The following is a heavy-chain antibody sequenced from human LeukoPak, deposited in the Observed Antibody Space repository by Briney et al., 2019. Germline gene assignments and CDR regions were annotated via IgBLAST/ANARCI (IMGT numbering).Heavy chain of an antibody. CDR1: TSHYF. Sequence: SETLSLTCTVSTSHYFWGWVRKPPGKGLEWIGNVFYSGGTSYNPSLESRVTISEDKSKNQISLTLTSVTAADTATYYCASMGFKYGNVFDFWGPGTMVTVSS. CDR3: ASMGFKYGNVFDF. CDR2: VFYSGGT. D-gene: IGHD2/OR15-2a*01. V-gene: IGHV4-59*08. J-gene: IGHJ3*01.